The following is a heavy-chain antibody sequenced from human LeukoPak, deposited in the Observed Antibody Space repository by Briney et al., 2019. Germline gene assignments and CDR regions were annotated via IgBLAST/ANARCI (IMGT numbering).Heavy chain of an antibody. D-gene: IGHD4-17*01. CDR2: IIPIINRA. V-gene: IGHV1-69*04. CDR3: ARDPTVTNQYYFDY. J-gene: IGHJ4*02. Sequence: ASVKVSCKASGGTFSSYAINWVRQAPGQGLEWMGTIIPIINRANYAQNFRGRVTLTTDKSTSTAYMELSSLRSEDTAVYYCARDPTVTNQYYFDYWGQGTLVIVSS. CDR1: GGTFSSYA.